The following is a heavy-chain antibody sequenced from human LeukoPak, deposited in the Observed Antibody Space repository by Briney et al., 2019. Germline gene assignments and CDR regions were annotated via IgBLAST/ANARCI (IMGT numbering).Heavy chain of an antibody. CDR1: GFTFSSYG. CDR3: TTDPGGLVALDWFDP. CDR2: IRYDGSNK. J-gene: IGHJ5*02. V-gene: IGHV3-30*02. Sequence: GGSLRLSCAASGFTFSSYGMHWVRQAPGKGLEWVAFIRYDGSNKYYADSVKGRFTISRDNSKNTLYLQLNSLKTEDTAVYYCTTDPGGLVALDWFDPWGQGTLVTVSS. D-gene: IGHD5-12*01.